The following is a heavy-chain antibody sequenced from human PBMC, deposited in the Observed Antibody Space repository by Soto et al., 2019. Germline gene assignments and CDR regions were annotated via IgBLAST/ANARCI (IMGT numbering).Heavy chain of an antibody. V-gene: IGHV4-59*01. J-gene: IGHJ5*02. CDR1: VDSISGYY. CDR2: IYYSGSA. Sequence: PLETLSLTCAVSVDSISGYYWSWIRQPPGKGLEWIGFIYYSGSANYNSSLKSRVTISVDRSKSQFSLKVSSVTAADTAVYYCARAGNSYATGWSDPWGQGTLVTVSS. CDR3: ARAGNSYATGWSDP. D-gene: IGHD5-18*01.